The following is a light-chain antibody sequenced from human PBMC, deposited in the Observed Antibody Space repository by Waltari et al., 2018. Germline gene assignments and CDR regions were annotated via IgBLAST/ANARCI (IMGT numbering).Light chain of an antibody. CDR3: QQSYSTPLT. CDR2: TAS. CDR1: QSISSY. Sequence: DIQMTQSPSSLSASVGDTVTIPCRASQSISSYLNWYQQKPGKAPKLLIYTASSLQSGVPSRFSGRGSGTDFTLTISSLQFEDFATYYCQQSYSTPLTFGGGTRVEIK. V-gene: IGKV1-39*01. J-gene: IGKJ4*01.